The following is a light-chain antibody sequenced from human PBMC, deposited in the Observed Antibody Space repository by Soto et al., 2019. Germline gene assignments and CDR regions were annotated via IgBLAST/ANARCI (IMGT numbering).Light chain of an antibody. CDR1: QSVSTN. V-gene: IGKV3-15*01. J-gene: IGKJ4*01. CDR3: QQRSNWPLT. Sequence: ETVMTQSPATLSVSPGERVTLSCRASQSVSTNLAWYQQKPGQAPRLLIYGTSTRATGIPARFSGSGSGTEFTLTISSLQSEDFSVYYCQQRSNWPLTFGGGTKVEIK. CDR2: GTS.